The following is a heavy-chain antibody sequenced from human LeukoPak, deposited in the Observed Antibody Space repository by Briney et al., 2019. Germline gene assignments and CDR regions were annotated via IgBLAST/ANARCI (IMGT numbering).Heavy chain of an antibody. CDR2: IWYDGSNK. CDR1: GFTFRSYG. V-gene: IGHV3-33*01. J-gene: IGHJ4*02. Sequence: GGSLRLSCAASGFTFRSYGMHWVRQAPGKGLEWVAVIWYDGSNKYYADSVKGRFTISRDNSKNTLYLQMNSLRAEDTAVYYCAREEGSRGSSFDYWGQGTLVTVSS. D-gene: IGHD2-15*01. CDR3: AREEGSRGSSFDY.